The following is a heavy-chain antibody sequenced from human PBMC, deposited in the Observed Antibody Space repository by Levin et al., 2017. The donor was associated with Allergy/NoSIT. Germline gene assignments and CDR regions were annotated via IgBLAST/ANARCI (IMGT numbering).Heavy chain of an antibody. CDR1: GPTFSNYW. Sequence: RGESLKISCAASGPTFSNYWMTWVRQAPGKGLEWVANIKQDGSEKNYVQSVKGRFTIYRDNVKNSLYLQMNSLRAEDTAVYYCARDDYDIDTWGQGTLVTVSS. D-gene: IGHD4-17*01. J-gene: IGHJ5*02. V-gene: IGHV3-7*01. CDR3: ARDDYDIDT. CDR2: IKQDGSEK.